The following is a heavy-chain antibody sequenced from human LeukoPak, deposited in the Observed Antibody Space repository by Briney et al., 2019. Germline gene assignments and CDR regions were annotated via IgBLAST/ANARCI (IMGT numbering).Heavy chain of an antibody. D-gene: IGHD3-10*01. J-gene: IGHJ4*02. CDR2: ISGSGGST. Sequence: PGGSLRLSCAASGFTFSSYAMSWVRQAPGKGLEWVSAISGSGGSTYYADSVKGRFTISRDNSKNTLYLQMNSLRAEDTAVYYCAKGRKLSYYPRGALDYWGQGTLVTVSS. CDR3: AKGRKLSYYPRGALDY. CDR1: GFTFSSYA. V-gene: IGHV3-23*01.